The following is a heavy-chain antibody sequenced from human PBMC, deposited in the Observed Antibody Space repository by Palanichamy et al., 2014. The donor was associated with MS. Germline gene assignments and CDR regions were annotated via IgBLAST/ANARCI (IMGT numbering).Heavy chain of an antibody. CDR1: GYTFTGYY. D-gene: IGHD2-2*01. V-gene: IGHV1-2*04. Sequence: VQLVQSGAEVKKPGASVKVSCKASGYTFTGYYMHWVRQAPGQGLEWMGWINPNSGGTNYAQKFQGWVTMTRDTSISTAYMELSRLRSDDTAVYYCARESQDQLLESPWFDPWGQGTLVTVSS. CDR2: INPNSGGT. J-gene: IGHJ5*02. CDR3: ARESQDQLLESPWFDP.